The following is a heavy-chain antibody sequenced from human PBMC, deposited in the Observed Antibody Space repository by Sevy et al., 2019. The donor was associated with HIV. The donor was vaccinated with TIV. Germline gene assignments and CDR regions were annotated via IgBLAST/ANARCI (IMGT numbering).Heavy chain of an antibody. CDR1: GGSISSSSYD. CDR3: ARQGGLVDRAFDY. CDR2: IFYSGRT. V-gene: IGHV4-39*01. J-gene: IGHJ4*02. Sequence: SETLSLTCTVSGGSISSSSYDWGWIRQPPGKGLEWIASIFYSGRTYYNPSLKSRVTISVDTSKNQFSLKLNSVTAADTALYYCARQGGLVDRAFDYWGQGTLVTVSS. D-gene: IGHD3-10*01.